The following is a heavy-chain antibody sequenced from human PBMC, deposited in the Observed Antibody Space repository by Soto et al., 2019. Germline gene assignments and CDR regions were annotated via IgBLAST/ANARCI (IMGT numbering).Heavy chain of an antibody. D-gene: IGHD2-15*01. V-gene: IGHV3-66*01. J-gene: IGHJ6*03. CDR2: IYGGGST. Sequence: EVQLVESGGGLVQPGGSLRLSCAASGFTVSSNYMTWVRQAPGKGLEWVSVIYGGGSTYYADSVKGRFTISRDNSKNTLYLQMNSLRAEDTAVYYCARDLGHCSGGSCYSEDYYYYMDVWGIGTTVTVSS. CDR3: ARDLGHCSGGSCYSEDYYYYMDV. CDR1: GFTVSSNY.